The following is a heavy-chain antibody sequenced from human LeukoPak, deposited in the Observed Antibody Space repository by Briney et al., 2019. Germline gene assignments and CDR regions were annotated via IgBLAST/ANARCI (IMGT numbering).Heavy chain of an antibody. J-gene: IGHJ4*02. Sequence: SETLSLTCAVYGGSFSGYYWSWIRQPPGKGLEWIGEINHSGSTNYNPSLKSRVTISVDTSKNQFSLKLSSVTAADTAVYYCARMSSSWYRNLYYFDYWGQGTLVTVSS. CDR1: GGSFSGYY. CDR2: INHSGST. D-gene: IGHD6-13*01. V-gene: IGHV4-34*01. CDR3: ARMSSSWYRNLYYFDY.